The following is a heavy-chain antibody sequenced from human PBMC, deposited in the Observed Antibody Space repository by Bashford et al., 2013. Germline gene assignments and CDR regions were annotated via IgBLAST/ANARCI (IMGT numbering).Heavy chain of an antibody. CDR1: GYTFTSYY. D-gene: IGHD2-15*01. Sequence: ASVKVSCKASGYTFTSYYMHWVRQAPGQGLEWMGIINPSGGSTSYAQKFQGRVTMTRDTSTSTVYMELSSLRSEDTAVYYCAREDRAAGYYYYGMDVWGQGTTVTVSS. V-gene: IGHV1-46*01. CDR3: AREDRAAGYYYYGMDV. CDR2: INPSGGST. J-gene: IGHJ6*02.